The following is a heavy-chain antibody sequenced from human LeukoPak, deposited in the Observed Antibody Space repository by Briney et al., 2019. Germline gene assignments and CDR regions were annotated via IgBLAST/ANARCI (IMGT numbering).Heavy chain of an antibody. Sequence: SETLSLTCTISGGSVSDYYWSWIRQSPGKGLEWIGYIYHTGSTSYSPSLKSRVTISADTSQNQFSLKLSSVTTADTAVYYCASRKLGNDYWGQGTLVTVSS. CDR3: ASRKLGNDY. V-gene: IGHV4-59*02. D-gene: IGHD7-27*01. J-gene: IGHJ4*02. CDR2: IYHTGST. CDR1: GGSVSDYY.